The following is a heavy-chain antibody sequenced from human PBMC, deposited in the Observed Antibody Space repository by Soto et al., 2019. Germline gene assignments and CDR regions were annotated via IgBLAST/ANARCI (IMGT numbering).Heavy chain of an antibody. D-gene: IGHD6-19*01. J-gene: IGHJ4*02. V-gene: IGHV1-3*05. CDR1: GYTFTGYA. Sequence: QVQLVQSGAEEKKPGASVKVSCKASGYTFTGYAMHWVRQAPGQRLEWMGWINAGNGNTKYSQKFQGRVTITRDTSESTAYMELSNLRSEDTAVYYCAGAVAVPADFDYWGQGTLVTVSA. CDR3: AGAVAVPADFDY. CDR2: INAGNGNT.